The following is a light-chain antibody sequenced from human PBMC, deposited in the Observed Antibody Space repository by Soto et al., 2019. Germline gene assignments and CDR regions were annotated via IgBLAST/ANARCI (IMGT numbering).Light chain of an antibody. CDR1: GSDVGGYNY. Sequence: QSVLTQPASVSGSPGQSITISCTGTGSDVGGYNYVSWYQQHPGKAPKLIIYEVSNRPSGVSNRFSGSKSGNTASLTISGLQPEDEADYYCSSYTSSSTYVFGTGTKVTVL. CDR2: EVS. J-gene: IGLJ1*01. V-gene: IGLV2-14*01. CDR3: SSYTSSSTYV.